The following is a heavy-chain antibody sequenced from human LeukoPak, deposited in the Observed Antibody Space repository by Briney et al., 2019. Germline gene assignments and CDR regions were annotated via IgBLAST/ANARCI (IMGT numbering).Heavy chain of an antibody. CDR1: GYTFTGYY. J-gene: IGHJ3*02. D-gene: IGHD3-16*01. Sequence: ASVKVSCKASGYTFTGYYMHWVRQAPGQGLEWMGWINPSSGGTNYAQNFQGRVTMTRDTSITTAYTELPTLRLADTAVHYCARSAKSQAYDASDMWGQETMATVSS. CDR2: INPSSGGT. CDR3: ARSAKSQAYDASDM. V-gene: IGHV1-2*02.